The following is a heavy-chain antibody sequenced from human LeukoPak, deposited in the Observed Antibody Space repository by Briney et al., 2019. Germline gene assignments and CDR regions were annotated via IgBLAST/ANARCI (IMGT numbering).Heavy chain of an antibody. Sequence: ASVEVSCKASGYTFTGYYMHWVRQAPGQGLEWMGWINPNSGGTNYAQKFQGRVTMTRDTSISTAYMELSRLRSDDTAVYYCARERGVGSSEGRYDYWGQGTLVTVSS. CDR3: ARERGVGSSEGRYDY. CDR2: INPNSGGT. CDR1: GYTFTGYY. V-gene: IGHV1-2*02. J-gene: IGHJ4*02. D-gene: IGHD1-26*01.